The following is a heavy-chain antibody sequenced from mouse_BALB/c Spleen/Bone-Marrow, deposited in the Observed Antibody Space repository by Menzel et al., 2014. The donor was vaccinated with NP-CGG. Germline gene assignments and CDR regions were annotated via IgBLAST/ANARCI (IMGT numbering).Heavy chain of an antibody. Sequence: EVQRVESGPSLVKPSQTLSLTCSATGDSITNACWNWIRKFPGNKIDYMGYISYSGNTYYNPSLKSRISITRDTSKNQFYLQLNSVTTEDTATYFCARGTGYYFDYWGQGTTLTVSS. CDR3: ARGTGYYFDY. CDR1: GDSITNAC. J-gene: IGHJ2*01. CDR2: ISYSGNT. V-gene: IGHV3-8*02. D-gene: IGHD3-3*01.